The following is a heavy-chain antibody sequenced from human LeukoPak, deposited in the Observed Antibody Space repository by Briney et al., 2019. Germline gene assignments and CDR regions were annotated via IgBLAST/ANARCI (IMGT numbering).Heavy chain of an antibody. Sequence: SVKVSCKASGGTFSSYAISWVRQALGQGLEWMGGIIPIFGTANYAQKFQSRVTITADESTSTAYMELSSLRSEDTAVYYCARGWSGDDILYYFDYWGQGTLVTVSS. D-gene: IGHD3-9*01. V-gene: IGHV1-69*13. J-gene: IGHJ4*02. CDR1: GGTFSSYA. CDR2: IIPIFGTA. CDR3: ARGWSGDDILYYFDY.